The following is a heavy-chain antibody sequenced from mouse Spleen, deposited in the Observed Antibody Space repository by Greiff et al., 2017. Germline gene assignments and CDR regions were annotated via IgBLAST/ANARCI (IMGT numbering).Heavy chain of an antibody. D-gene: IGHD2-5*01. V-gene: IGHV1-54*01. CDR2: INPGSGGT. Sequence: QVQLQQSGAELVRPGTSVKVSCKASGYAFTNYLIEWVKQRPGQGLEWIGVINPGSGGTNYNEKFKGKATLTADKSSSTAYMQLSSLTSEDSAVYFCARKAYYSNSYYAMDYWGQGTSVTVSS. CDR1: GYAFTNYL. J-gene: IGHJ4*01. CDR3: ARKAYYSNSYYAMDY.